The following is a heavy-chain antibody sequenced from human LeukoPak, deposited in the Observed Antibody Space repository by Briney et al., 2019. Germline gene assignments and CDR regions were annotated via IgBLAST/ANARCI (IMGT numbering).Heavy chain of an antibody. CDR2: IIPILGIA. V-gene: IGHV1-69*04. Sequence: ASVRVSCKASGGTFSSYAISWVRQAPGQGPEWMGRIIPILGIANYAQKFQGRVTITADKSTSTAYMELSSLRSEDTAVYYCARDLYPQDYWGQGTLVTVSS. J-gene: IGHJ4*02. CDR1: GGTFSSYA. CDR3: ARDLYPQDY. D-gene: IGHD3-16*02.